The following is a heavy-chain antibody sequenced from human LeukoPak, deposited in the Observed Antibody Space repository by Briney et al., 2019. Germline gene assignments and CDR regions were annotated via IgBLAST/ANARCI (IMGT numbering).Heavy chain of an antibody. J-gene: IGHJ4*02. V-gene: IGHV4-59*01. CDR3: ARTEYYYDSSGYYDY. CDR1: GGSISTYY. D-gene: IGHD3-22*01. CDR2: NSYSGNT. Sequence: KPAETLSLTCTVSGGSISTYYWTWIRQPPGKGLEWIGYNSYSGNTNYNPSLKSRVAISVDTSKNQFSLKLSSVTAADTAVYYCARTEYYYDSSGYYDYWGQGTLVTVSS.